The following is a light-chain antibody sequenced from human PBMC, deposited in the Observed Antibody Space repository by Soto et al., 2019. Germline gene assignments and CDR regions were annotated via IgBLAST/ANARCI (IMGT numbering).Light chain of an antibody. CDR1: QSVNDY. V-gene: IGKV3-11*01. Sequence: EIVLTQSPATLSLSPGERATLSCRASQSVNDYLAWYQQKPGQAPRLLIFGASNRATGIPARFSGSASGTDFTLTISSLEPEDFAIYYCQQRSNWLVAFGQGTKLEIK. CDR2: GAS. J-gene: IGKJ2*01. CDR3: QQRSNWLVA.